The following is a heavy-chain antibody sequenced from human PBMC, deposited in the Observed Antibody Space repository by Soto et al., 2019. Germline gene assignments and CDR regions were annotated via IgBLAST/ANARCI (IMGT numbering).Heavy chain of an antibody. V-gene: IGHV3-11*05. J-gene: IGHJ4*02. CDR3: ASPLPWFGDDG. CDR1: GFTFSDYY. Sequence: QVQLVESGGGLVKPGGSLRLSCAASGFTFSDYYMSWIRQAPGKGLEWVSYISTSSSYTNYADSVKGRFTISRDNAKNPLYLQKNSLRAEDPAVYYCASPLPWFGDDGWGQGTLVTVSS. CDR2: ISTSSSYT. D-gene: IGHD3-10*01.